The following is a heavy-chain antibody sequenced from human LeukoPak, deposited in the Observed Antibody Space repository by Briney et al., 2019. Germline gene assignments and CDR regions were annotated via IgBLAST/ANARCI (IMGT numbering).Heavy chain of an antibody. D-gene: IGHD3-3*01. CDR2: IYTSGST. V-gene: IGHV4-61*02. CDR3: ASGLRFLEWLLYY. Sequence: SETLSLTCTVSGGSISSGSYYWSWIRQPAGKGLEWIGRIYTSGSTNYNPSLKSRVTISVDTSKNQFSLKLSSVTAADTAVYYCASGLRFLEWLLYYWGQGTLVTVSS. J-gene: IGHJ4*02. CDR1: GGSISSGSYY.